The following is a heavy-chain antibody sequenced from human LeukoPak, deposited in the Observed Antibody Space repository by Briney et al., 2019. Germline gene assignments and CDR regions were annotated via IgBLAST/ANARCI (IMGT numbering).Heavy chain of an antibody. Sequence: SVKVSCKTSGYTFSSYGIPWVRQAPGQGLEWMGRIIPILGIANYAQKFQGRVTITADKSTSTAYMELSSLRSEDTAVYYCARDLGRYDSSGYYYGNYYYYGMDVWGQGTTVTVSS. D-gene: IGHD3-22*01. CDR3: ARDLGRYDSSGYYYGNYYYYGMDV. J-gene: IGHJ6*02. CDR1: GYTFSSYG. CDR2: IIPILGIA. V-gene: IGHV1-69*04.